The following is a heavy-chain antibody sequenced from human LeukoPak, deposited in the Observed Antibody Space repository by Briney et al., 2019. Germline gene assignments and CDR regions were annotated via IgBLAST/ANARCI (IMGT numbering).Heavy chain of an antibody. Sequence: SETLSLTCTVSGGSISSYYWGWIRQPPGKGLEWIGSIYHSGSTYYSPSLKSRVTISVDTSKNQFSLKLKSVTAADTAVYYCARADYSGSFWFDPWGQGTLVTVSS. CDR2: IYHSGST. CDR3: ARADYSGSFWFDP. D-gene: IGHD1-26*01. CDR1: GGSISSYY. V-gene: IGHV4-38-2*02. J-gene: IGHJ5*02.